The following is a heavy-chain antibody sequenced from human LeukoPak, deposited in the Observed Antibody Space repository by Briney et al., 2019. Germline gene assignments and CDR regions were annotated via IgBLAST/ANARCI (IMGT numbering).Heavy chain of an antibody. CDR2: IYYSGSP. D-gene: IGHD5-18*01. Sequence: SETLSLTCTVSGGSISSQHWSWIRQPPGKGLEWIGYIYYSGSPNYNPSLKSRVTISVDTSKNQFSLKLSSVTAADTAVYYCARGGGYSYGYPFDYWGQGTLVTVSS. CDR1: GGSISSQH. J-gene: IGHJ4*02. CDR3: ARGGGYSYGYPFDY. V-gene: IGHV4-59*11.